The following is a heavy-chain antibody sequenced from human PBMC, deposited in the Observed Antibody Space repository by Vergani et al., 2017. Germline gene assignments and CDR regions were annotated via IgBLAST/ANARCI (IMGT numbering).Heavy chain of an antibody. V-gene: IGHV1-8*01. D-gene: IGHD2-2*01. CDR2: MNPNSGNT. J-gene: IGHJ5*02. CDR3: ARAVVPAAIGAGGWFDP. CDR1: GYTFTSYD. Sequence: QVQLVQSGAEVKKPGASVKVSCKASGYTFTSYDINWVRQATGQGLEWMGWMNPNSGNTGYAQKFQGRVTMTRNTSISTAYMELSSLRSDDTAVYYCARAVVPAAIGAGGWFDPWGQGTLVTVSS.